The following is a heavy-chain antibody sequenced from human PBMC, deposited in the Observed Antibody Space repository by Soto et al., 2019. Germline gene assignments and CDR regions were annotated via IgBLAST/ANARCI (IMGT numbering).Heavy chain of an antibody. CDR2: IYYSGST. D-gene: IGHD2-21*02. CDR3: ARQRTSVVTQAYFDV. CDR1: GXSLSSRIYY. J-gene: IGHJ4*02. V-gene: IGHV4-39*01. Sequence: PXXTLSLPCTVTGXSLSSRIYYWGWIRQPPGKGLEWIWSIYYSGSTYNNTSLRSRVSISIDTSKEQLSLKLKSVTAADTALSFCARQRTSVVTQAYFDVWGPGSLVTVSS.